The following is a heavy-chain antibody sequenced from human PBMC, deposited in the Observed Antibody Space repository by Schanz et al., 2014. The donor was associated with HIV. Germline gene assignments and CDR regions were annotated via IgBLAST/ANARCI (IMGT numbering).Heavy chain of an antibody. CDR3: ARDGSLEGNGHDYYGMDV. Sequence: EVHLVQSGGGLVQPGGSLTLSCAASGFTFSDYAMNWVRQAPGKGLEWISYINTNSKSKFYADSARGRFTIFRDNAQGSMFLQMNSLTDEDTAVYYCARDGSLEGNGHDYYGMDVWGQGTTVTVSS. V-gene: IGHV3-48*02. CDR1: GFTFSDYA. J-gene: IGHJ6*02. D-gene: IGHD3-3*01. CDR2: INTNSKSK.